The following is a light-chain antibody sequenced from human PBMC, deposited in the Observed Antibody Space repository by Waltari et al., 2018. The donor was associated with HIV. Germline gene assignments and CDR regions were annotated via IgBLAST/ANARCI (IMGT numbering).Light chain of an antibody. J-gene: IGLJ2*01. CDR1: SSNIGGNY. V-gene: IGLV1-47*01. Sequence: QSVLTQPPSASGTPGQRVTISCSGSSSNIGGNYVCWYQPLPGTAPKLLIYRNNQRPSGVPERFSGSKSGTSASMAISGLRSEDEADYYCASWDDSLSGYVVFGGGTKLTVL. CDR3: ASWDDSLSGYVV. CDR2: RNN.